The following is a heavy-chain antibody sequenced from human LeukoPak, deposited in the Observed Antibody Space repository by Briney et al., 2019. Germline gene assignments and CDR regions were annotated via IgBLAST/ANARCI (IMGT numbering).Heavy chain of an antibody. V-gene: IGHV1-69*04. CDR1: GGTFSSYA. D-gene: IGHD2-8*01. J-gene: IGHJ3*02. Sequence: SVKVSCKASGGTFSSYAISWVRQAPGQGLEWMGRIIPILGIANYAQKFQGRVTITADKSTSTAYMELNSLRAEDTAVYYCARGVMIGVDAFDIWGQGTMVTVSS. CDR3: ARGVMIGVDAFDI. CDR2: IIPILGIA.